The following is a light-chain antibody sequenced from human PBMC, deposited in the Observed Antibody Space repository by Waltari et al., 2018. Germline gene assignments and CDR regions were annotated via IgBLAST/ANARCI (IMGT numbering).Light chain of an antibody. V-gene: IGKV1D-13*01. CDR1: QDIASA. Sequence: AIHLTQSPSSLSASVGHRITITCRASQDIASALAWYVQKPGKAPQLLIYDASTLESGVPSRFSGSGSGTDFTLSISGLQPEDFATYYCQQFINYPLTFGPGTTVDIK. J-gene: IGKJ3*01. CDR3: QQFINYPLT. CDR2: DAS.